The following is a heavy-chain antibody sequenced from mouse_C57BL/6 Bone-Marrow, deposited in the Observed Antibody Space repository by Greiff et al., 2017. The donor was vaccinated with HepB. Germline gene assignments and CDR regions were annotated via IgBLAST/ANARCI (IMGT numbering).Heavy chain of an antibody. CDR1: GFTFSNYW. J-gene: IGHJ2*01. CDR3: TGLPVGRYFDY. V-gene: IGHV6-3*01. D-gene: IGHD1-1*01. CDR2: IRLKSDNYAT. Sequence: EVKLMESGGGLVQPGGSMKLSCVASGFTFSNYWMNWVRQSPEKGLEWVAQIRLKSDNYATHYAESVKGRFTISRDDSKSSVYLQMNNLRAEDTGIYYCTGLPVGRYFDYWGQGTTLTVSS.